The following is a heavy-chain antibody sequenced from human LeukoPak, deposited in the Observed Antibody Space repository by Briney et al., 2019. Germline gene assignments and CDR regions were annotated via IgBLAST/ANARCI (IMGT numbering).Heavy chain of an antibody. CDR3: ARDLAYSRLDY. Sequence: GGSLRLSCAVSGLTFSSSWMDWVRQAPGKGLEWVASINPEGSEKYSADSVKGRFTISRDNAKNSLYLQMDSLRVEDTAFYYCARDLAYSRLDYWGQGTLVTV. J-gene: IGHJ4*02. D-gene: IGHD5-18*01. CDR1: GLTFSSSW. V-gene: IGHV3-7*01. CDR2: INPEGSEK.